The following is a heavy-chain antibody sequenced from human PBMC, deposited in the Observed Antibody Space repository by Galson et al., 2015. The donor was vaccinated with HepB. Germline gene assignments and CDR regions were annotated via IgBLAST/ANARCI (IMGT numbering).Heavy chain of an antibody. CDR3: ARDLDPEAGEIYYYYGMDV. CDR2: ISSSSRYI. V-gene: IGHV3-21*01. D-gene: IGHD7-27*01. CDR1: GFTFSSYG. Sequence: SLRLSCAASGFTFSSYGMNWVRQAPGKGLEWVSSISSSSRYIYYADSVRGRFTISRDNAKNSLYLQMNSLRAEDTAVYYCARDLDPEAGEIYYYYGMDVWGQGTTVTVSS. J-gene: IGHJ6*02.